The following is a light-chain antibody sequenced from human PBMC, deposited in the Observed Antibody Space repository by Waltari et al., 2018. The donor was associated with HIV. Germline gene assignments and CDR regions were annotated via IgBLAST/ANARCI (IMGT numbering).Light chain of an antibody. Sequence: DIQMTQSPSTLSASVGDKVTITCRASPGISNDLAWYQQKPGKVPTLLIYAASTLESGVPSRFSGGGSGTDFTLTISSLQPEDVATYYCQKYNDAPLTFGGGTKVEIK. V-gene: IGKV1-27*01. CDR3: QKYNDAPLT. CDR1: PGISND. J-gene: IGKJ4*01. CDR2: AAS.